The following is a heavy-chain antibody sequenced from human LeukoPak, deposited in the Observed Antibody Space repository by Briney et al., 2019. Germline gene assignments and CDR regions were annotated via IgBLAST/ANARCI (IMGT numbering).Heavy chain of an antibody. V-gene: IGHV3-11*04. J-gene: IGHJ6*03. CDR2: ISSSGSTI. Sequence: GGSLRLSCAASGSTFSDYYMSWIRQAPGKGLEWVSYISSSGSTIYYADSVKGRFTISRDNAKNSLYLQMNSLRAEDTAVYYCAREIGDIVVVPAATDYYYYYYMDVWGEGTTVTVSS. CDR1: GSTFSDYY. D-gene: IGHD2-2*01. CDR3: AREIGDIVVVPAATDYYYYYYMDV.